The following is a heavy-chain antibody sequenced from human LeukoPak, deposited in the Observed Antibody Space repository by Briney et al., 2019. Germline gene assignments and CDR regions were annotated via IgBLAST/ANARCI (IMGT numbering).Heavy chain of an antibody. Sequence: ASVKVSCKASGYTFTDYYMHWVRQAPGQGLEWMGCINPNSGSTNYAQKFQGRVTMTRDTSISTAYMELSRLRSDDTAVYYCAREGPIVGATHLVDYWGQGTLVTVSS. D-gene: IGHD1-26*01. CDR3: AREGPIVGATHLVDY. J-gene: IGHJ4*02. V-gene: IGHV1-2*02. CDR1: GYTFTDYY. CDR2: INPNSGST.